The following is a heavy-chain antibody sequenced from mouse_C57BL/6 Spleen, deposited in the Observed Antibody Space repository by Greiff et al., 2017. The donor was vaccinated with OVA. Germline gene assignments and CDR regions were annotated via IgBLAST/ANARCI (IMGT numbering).Heavy chain of an antibody. CDR1: GFTFSDYY. CDR2: INYDGSST. D-gene: IGHD4-1*01. J-gene: IGHJ2*01. V-gene: IGHV5-16*01. CDR3: ARARTGTWYFDY. Sequence: EVKLMESEGGLVQPGSSMKLSCTASGFTFSDYYMAWVRQVPEKGLEWVANINYDGSSTYYLDSLKSRFIISRDNAKNILYLQMSSLKSEDTATYYCARARTGTWYFDYWGQGTTLTVSS.